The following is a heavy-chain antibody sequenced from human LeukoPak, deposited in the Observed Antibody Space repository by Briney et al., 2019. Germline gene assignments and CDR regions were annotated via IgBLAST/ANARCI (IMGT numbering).Heavy chain of an antibody. CDR2: ISSSSSYI. Sequence: PGGSLRLSCAASGFTFSSYWMHWVRQAPGKGLEWVSSISSSSSYIYYADSVKGRFTISRDNAKNSLYLQMNSLRAEDTAVYYCARDYSSGWYYFDYWGQGTLVTVSS. D-gene: IGHD6-19*01. CDR3: ARDYSSGWYYFDY. J-gene: IGHJ4*02. V-gene: IGHV3-21*01. CDR1: GFTFSSYW.